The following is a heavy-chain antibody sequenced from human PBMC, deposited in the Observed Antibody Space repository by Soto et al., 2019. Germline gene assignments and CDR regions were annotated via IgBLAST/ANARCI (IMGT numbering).Heavy chain of an antibody. D-gene: IGHD4-17*01. J-gene: IGHJ6*02. CDR1: GGFI. Sequence: PSETLSLTCTVSGGFIWGWIRQSPDKGLEWIGYIYNSGRYNYNPSLESRLTISIDTSKNQFSLKLSSVTAADTAVYYCGRAGGDFKWGYYYYYGMDVWGQGTTVS. CDR3: GRAGGDFKWGYYYYYGMDV. V-gene: IGHV4-59*01. CDR2: IYNSGRY.